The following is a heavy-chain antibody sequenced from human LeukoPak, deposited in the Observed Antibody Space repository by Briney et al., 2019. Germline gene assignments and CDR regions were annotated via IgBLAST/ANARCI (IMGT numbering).Heavy chain of an antibody. J-gene: IGHJ4*02. D-gene: IGHD6-19*01. CDR2: IFYSGST. Sequence: SETLSLTCTVSGGSISSYYWSWIRQPPGKGLGWIGYIFYSGSTNYNPSLKSRVTISVDTSKNQFSLKLRSVTVADTAVYYCARGNLRYSSGWALFDYWGQGTLVTVSS. CDR1: GGSISSYY. V-gene: IGHV4-59*01. CDR3: ARGNLRYSSGWALFDY.